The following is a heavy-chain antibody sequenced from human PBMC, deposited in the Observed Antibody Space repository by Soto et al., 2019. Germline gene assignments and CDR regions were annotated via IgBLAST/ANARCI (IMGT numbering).Heavy chain of an antibody. CDR2: VYYTGIA. V-gene: IGHV4-59*08. CDR3: ARRIVSTETSDY. Sequence: QVQLQESGPGLVKPSETLSLTCTVSGGSLTSYYWSWIRQPPGKGLEWIGFVYYTGIARYNPSLKSRVTISVDTSKNQFSLKLTSVTAADTAIYYCARRIVSTETSDYWGQGTLVTVSS. D-gene: IGHD5-12*01. CDR1: GGSLTSYY. J-gene: IGHJ4*02.